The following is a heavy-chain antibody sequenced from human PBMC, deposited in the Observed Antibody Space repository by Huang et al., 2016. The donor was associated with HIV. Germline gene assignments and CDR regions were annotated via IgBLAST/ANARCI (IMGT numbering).Heavy chain of an antibody. Sequence: QVQLQQRGAGLLKASETLSLTCAVYGGSFSGYYWSWIRQPPGRGLEWIGEIKHSGSTNYNPTRKRRVTMSVDTSKKQFSLKLTSVTAADTAVYYCARAYYDKMGDYWGQGTLVTVSS. J-gene: IGHJ4*02. CDR2: IKHSGST. CDR1: GGSFSGYY. V-gene: IGHV4-34*01. D-gene: IGHD3-16*01. CDR3: ARAYYDKMGDY.